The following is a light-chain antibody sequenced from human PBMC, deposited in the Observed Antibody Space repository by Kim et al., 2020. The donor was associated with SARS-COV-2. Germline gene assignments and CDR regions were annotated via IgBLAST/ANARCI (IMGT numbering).Light chain of an antibody. J-gene: IGKJ4*01. CDR1: QSVSHSY. V-gene: IGKV3-20*01. CDR2: GAS. CDR3: QQYGSSPLT. Sequence: YPGESATLPCRASQSVSHSYLAWYQQKPGQAPRLLIYGASSRATGIPDRFSGSGSGTDFTFSISRLEPEDFAVYYCQQYGSSPLTFGGGTKVDIK.